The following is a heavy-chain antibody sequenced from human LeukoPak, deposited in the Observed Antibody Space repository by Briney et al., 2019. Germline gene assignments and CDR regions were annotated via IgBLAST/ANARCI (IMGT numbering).Heavy chain of an antibody. J-gene: IGHJ6*03. CDR1: GYTFTGHH. D-gene: IGHD3-22*01. Sequence: ASVKVSCKASGYTFTGHHIHWVRQAPGQGLEWMGWIIPKIEGTKYAQKFQGRVIMTRDTSISTAYMELSSLRFDDTAVYYCARSNDYGDGSRYYSHYMDVWGKGTTVTVSS. V-gene: IGHV1-2*02. CDR3: ARSNDYGDGSRYYSHYMDV. CDR2: IIPKIEGT.